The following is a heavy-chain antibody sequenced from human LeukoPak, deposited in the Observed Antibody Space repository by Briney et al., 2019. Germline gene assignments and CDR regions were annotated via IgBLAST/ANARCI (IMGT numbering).Heavy chain of an antibody. Sequence: PGGSLRLSCVASGFTFTKHWMSWVRQAPGKGLEWVANIKEDGSVKNYMDSVKGRFTISRDNAKNSVSLQMNSLRAEDTAVYYCARIMRQYYYYYYMDVWGKGTTVTISS. J-gene: IGHJ6*03. CDR1: GFTFTKHW. D-gene: IGHD3-16*01. CDR2: IKEDGSVK. V-gene: IGHV3-7*01. CDR3: ARIMRQYYYYYYMDV.